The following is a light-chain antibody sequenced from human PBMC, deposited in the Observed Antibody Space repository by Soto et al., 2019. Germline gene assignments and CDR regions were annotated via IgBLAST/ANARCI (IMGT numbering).Light chain of an antibody. J-gene: IGKJ5*01. V-gene: IGKV3-20*01. Sequence: EIVLTQSPGTLSLSPGERATLSCRASQSFSSSYLAWYQQTPGQAPRLLIYCASSRATGIPDRFSGSGSWTDFTRTISRLEPEDFAVYYCQQYGTSITFGQGTRLEI. CDR2: CAS. CDR3: QQYGTSIT. CDR1: QSFSSSY.